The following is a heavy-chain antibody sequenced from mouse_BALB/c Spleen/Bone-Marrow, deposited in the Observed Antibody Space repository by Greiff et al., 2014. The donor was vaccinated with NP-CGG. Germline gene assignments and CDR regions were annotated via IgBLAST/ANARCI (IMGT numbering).Heavy chain of an antibody. J-gene: IGHJ4*01. CDR1: GFTFSSCG. Sequence: EVQLVESGGDLVYPGGSLKLSCAASGFTFSSCGMSWVRQTPDTRLELVATINSGGTNTYYPDSMKGRFTISRDNAKNTLYLQMSSLRSEDTAMYYCTRRGIYDERTAMDYWGRGTSVTVSS. CDR2: INSGGTNT. CDR3: TRRGIYDERTAMDY. D-gene: IGHD2-12*01. V-gene: IGHV5-6*01.